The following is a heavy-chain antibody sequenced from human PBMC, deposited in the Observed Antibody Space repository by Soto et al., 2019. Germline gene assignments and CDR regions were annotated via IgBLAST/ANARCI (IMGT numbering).Heavy chain of an antibody. CDR2: ISAYNGNT. CDR1: GYTFTSYG. Sequence: ASVKVSCKASGYTFTSYGISWVRQAPGQGLEWMGWISAYNGNTNYAQKLQGRVTMTTDTSTSTAYMELRSLRSDDTAVYYCALRSVCSGGSCYPLVPHYDAFDIWGQGTMVTVSS. V-gene: IGHV1-18*01. D-gene: IGHD2-15*01. CDR3: ALRSVCSGGSCYPLVPHYDAFDI. J-gene: IGHJ3*02.